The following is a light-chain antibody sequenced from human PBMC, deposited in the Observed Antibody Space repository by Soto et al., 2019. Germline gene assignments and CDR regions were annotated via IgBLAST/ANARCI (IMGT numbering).Light chain of an antibody. CDR3: QQYNNWPRGT. CDR2: GAS. V-gene: IGKV3-15*01. CDR1: QSVSSN. J-gene: IGKJ1*01. Sequence: EIVMTQSPATLSVSPGERATPSCRASQSVSSNLAWYQQKPGQAPRLLIYGASTRATGIPARFSGSGSGTEFTLTISSLQSEDFAVYYCQQYNNWPRGTFGQGTKVDIK.